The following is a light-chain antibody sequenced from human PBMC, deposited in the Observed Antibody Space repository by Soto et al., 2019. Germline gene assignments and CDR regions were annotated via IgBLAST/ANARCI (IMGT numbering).Light chain of an antibody. Sequence: EVVMTQSPGTLSVSLGESATLSCRASQSVYGYLAWYQQKPGQAPRLLIYGASTRATGVTARFRGGGSGTEFTLTISSLQPDDFATYYCQQYNTYSTFGQGTRLEIK. J-gene: IGKJ5*01. CDR1: QSVYGY. CDR3: QQYNTYST. V-gene: IGKV3-15*01. CDR2: GAS.